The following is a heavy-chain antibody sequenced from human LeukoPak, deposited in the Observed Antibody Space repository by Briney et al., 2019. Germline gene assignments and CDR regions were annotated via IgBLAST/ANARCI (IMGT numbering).Heavy chain of an antibody. D-gene: IGHD2-15*01. Sequence: SETLSLTCTVSGGSISIISSSNYYWGWIRQPPGKGLEWIGSIYYSGSTYYNPSLKSRVTISVDTSKNQFSLKLSSVTAADTAVYYCARLDGYCSGGSCYSVSFVDPWGQGTLVTVSS. CDR2: IYYSGST. J-gene: IGHJ5*02. CDR1: GGSISIISSSNYY. CDR3: ARLDGYCSGGSCYSVSFVDP. V-gene: IGHV4-39*01.